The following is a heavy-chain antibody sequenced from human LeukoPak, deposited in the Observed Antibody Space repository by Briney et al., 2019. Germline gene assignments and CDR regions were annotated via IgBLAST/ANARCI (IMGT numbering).Heavy chain of an antibody. Sequence: PGRSLRLSCAASGFTFSSYGMHWVRQAPGKGLEWVAVISYDGSNKYYADSVKGRFTISRDNSKNTLYLQMNSLRAEDTAVYYCARDWIDVTDAFDIWGQGTMVTVSS. CDR2: ISYDGSNK. CDR3: ARDWIDVTDAFDI. CDR1: GFTFSSYG. J-gene: IGHJ3*02. V-gene: IGHV3-30*03. D-gene: IGHD1-14*01.